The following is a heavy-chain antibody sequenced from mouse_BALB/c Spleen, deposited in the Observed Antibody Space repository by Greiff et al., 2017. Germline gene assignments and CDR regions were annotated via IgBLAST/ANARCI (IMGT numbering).Heavy chain of an antibody. CDR1: GFNIKDTY. D-gene: IGHD2-14*01. CDR2: IDPANGNT. V-gene: IGHV14-3*02. J-gene: IGHJ3*01. CDR3: ARGYEGFAY. Sequence: VHVKQSGAELVKPGASVKLSCTASGFNIKDTYMHWVKQRPEQGLEWIGRIDPANGNTKYDPKFQGKATITADTSSNTAYLQLSSLTSEDTAVYYCARGYEGFAYWGQGTLVTVSA.